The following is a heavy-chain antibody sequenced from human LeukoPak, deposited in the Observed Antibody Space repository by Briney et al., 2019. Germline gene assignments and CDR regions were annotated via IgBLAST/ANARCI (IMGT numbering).Heavy chain of an antibody. Sequence: GGSLRLSCAASGFTFSDYYMSWIRQAPGKGLEWVSYISSSGSTIYYADSVKGRFTISRENAKNSLYLQMNSLRAEDTAVYYCARAGMVRGVNYYYYGMDVWGQGTTVTVSS. CDR1: GFTFSDYY. V-gene: IGHV3-11*01. CDR2: ISSSGSTI. D-gene: IGHD3-10*01. J-gene: IGHJ6*02. CDR3: ARAGMVRGVNYYYYGMDV.